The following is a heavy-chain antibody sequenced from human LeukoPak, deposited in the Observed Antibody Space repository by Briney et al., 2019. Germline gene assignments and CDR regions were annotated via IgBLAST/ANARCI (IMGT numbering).Heavy chain of an antibody. J-gene: IGHJ5*02. CDR1: GFTFSNYG. Sequence: GGSLRLSCAASGFTFSNYGLSWVRQAPGKGLEWVSGITGSGGSTYYADSVKGRFTISRDNAKNTLYLQMNSLRAEDTAVYYCAREGWLRRFDPWGQGTLVTVSS. V-gene: IGHV3-23*01. D-gene: IGHD5-12*01. CDR3: AREGWLRRFDP. CDR2: ITGSGGST.